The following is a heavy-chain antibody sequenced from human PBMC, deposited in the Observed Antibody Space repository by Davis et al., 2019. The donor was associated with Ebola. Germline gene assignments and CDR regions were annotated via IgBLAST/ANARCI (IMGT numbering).Heavy chain of an antibody. CDR3: AKVLRFLEWGYDY. V-gene: IGHV3-33*06. CDR2: IWYDGSNK. D-gene: IGHD3-3*01. Sequence: GGSLRLSCAASGFTFSSYGMHWVRQAPGKGLEWVAVIWYDGSNKYYADSVKGRFTISRDNSKNTLYLQMNSLRAEDTAVYYCAKVLRFLEWGYDYWGQGTLVTVSS. CDR1: GFTFSSYG. J-gene: IGHJ4*02.